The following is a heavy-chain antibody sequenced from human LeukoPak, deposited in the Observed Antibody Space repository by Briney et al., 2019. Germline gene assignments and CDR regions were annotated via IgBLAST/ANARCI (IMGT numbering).Heavy chain of an antibody. D-gene: IGHD3-3*01. CDR3: SRDSRYYDFWIDY. CDR2: ISGSGRSI. V-gene: IGHV3-11*01. J-gene: IGHJ4*02. Sequence: GGSLRLSCAASGFTFTDSYMSWVRQAPGKGLEWVSYISGSGRSIFYADSVKGRFTTSRDNAKNSLYLQMNSLKFEDTAVYYCSRDSRYYDFWIDYWGQGTLVTVSS. CDR1: GFTFTDSY.